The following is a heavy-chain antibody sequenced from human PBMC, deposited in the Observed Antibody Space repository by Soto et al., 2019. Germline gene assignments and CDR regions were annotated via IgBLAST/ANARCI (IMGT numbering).Heavy chain of an antibody. V-gene: IGHV1-69*01. J-gene: IGHJ6*02. D-gene: IGHD1-26*01. CDR3: GLASKWELLGYFYGMDV. CDR2: VIPLFNTP. Sequence: QVQLVQSGAEVKKPGSSAKVSCKASGGTFNTFAFTWVRQAPGQGFEWMGGVIPLFNTPDYAQKFQGRVKITADESTSTVYLELSGLGSDATAVYFCGLASKWELLGYFYGMDVWGQGTTVIVSS. CDR1: GGTFNTFA.